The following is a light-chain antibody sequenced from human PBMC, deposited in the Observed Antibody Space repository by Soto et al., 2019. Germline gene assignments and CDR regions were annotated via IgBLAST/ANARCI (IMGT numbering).Light chain of an antibody. J-gene: IGKJ5*01. V-gene: IGKV3-20*01. CDR3: QQYGNSIPIT. Sequence: EVVLTQSPGTLSLSPGERATLSCRASQSVSTSLLAWYQQKPGQAPRLLIYGAFSRATGIPDRFSGSGSGTDFTLTISRLEPEDFAVYYCQQYGNSIPITFGQGTRLEI. CDR1: QSVSTSL. CDR2: GAF.